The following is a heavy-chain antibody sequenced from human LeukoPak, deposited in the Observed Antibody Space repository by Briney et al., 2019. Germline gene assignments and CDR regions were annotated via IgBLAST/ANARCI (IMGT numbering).Heavy chain of an antibody. V-gene: IGHV3-11*01. CDR2: ISSSGTTI. Sequence: GGSLRLSCAASGFTFSDYYMSWTRQAPGKGLEWVSYISSSGTTIYYADSVKGRFTISRDNAKNSLYLQMNTLRAADTAVYYCASNLRYDFWSGYYPPDYWGQGTLVTVSS. J-gene: IGHJ4*02. CDR1: GFTFSDYY. CDR3: ASNLRYDFWSGYYPPDY. D-gene: IGHD3-3*01.